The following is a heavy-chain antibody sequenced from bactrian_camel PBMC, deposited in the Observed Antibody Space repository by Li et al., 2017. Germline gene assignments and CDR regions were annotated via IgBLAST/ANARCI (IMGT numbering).Heavy chain of an antibody. CDR1: GFIFNKCA. CDR3: TARDFGY. V-gene: IGHV3S53*01. J-gene: IGHJ6*01. CDR2: ITTRDVT. Sequence: VQLVESGGDSVQTGGSLKLSCIATGFIFNKCAMGWYRQAPGKERELVSTITTRDVTNYADFVKGRFTLSRDNTKNMLYLQMNSLKTEDTAVYYCTARDFGYWGQGTQVTVS.